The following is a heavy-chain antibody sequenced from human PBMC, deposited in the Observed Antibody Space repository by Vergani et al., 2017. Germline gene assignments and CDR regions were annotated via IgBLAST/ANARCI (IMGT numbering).Heavy chain of an antibody. CDR1: GFTFSSYA. J-gene: IGHJ4*02. CDR3: AAGIVSYFDY. V-gene: IGHV3-30*03. Sequence: VQLLESGGGLVQPGGSLRLSCAASGFTFSSYAMSWVRQAPGKGLEWVAVISYDGSNKYYADSVKGRFTISRDNSKNTLYLQMNSLRAEDTAVYYCAAGIVSYFDYWGQGTLVTVSS. CDR2: ISYDGSNK. D-gene: IGHD3-22*01.